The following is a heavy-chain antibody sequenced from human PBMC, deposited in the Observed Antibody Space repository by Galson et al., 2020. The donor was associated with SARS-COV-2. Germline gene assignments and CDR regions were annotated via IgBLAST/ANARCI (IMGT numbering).Heavy chain of an antibody. V-gene: IGHV1-2*06. CDR2: INPNSGAI. CDR1: GFTFTQYY. J-gene: IGHJ4*02. D-gene: IGHD5-12*01. Sequence: ASVKVSCTASGFTFTQYYMHWVRQAPGQGLEWMGRINPNSGAISYPQKFQGRVTMTRDTSNDTVYMELSSLTSDDTAMYYCTRIIRSGYNHPVDYWGQGTLVTVSS. CDR3: TRIIRSGYNHPVDY.